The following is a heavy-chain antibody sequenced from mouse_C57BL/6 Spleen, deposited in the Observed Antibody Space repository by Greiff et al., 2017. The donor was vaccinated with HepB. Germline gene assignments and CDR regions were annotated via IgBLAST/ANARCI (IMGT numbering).Heavy chain of an antibody. Sequence: VQLQQPGAELVRPGSSVKLSCKASGYTFTSYWMHWVKQRPIQGLEWIGNIDPSDSETHYNQKFKDKATLTVDKSSSTAYMQLSSLTSEDSAVYYCASPYYGSSYGYFDVWGTVTTVTVSS. CDR3: ASPYYGSSYGYFDV. CDR1: GYTFTSYW. J-gene: IGHJ1*03. V-gene: IGHV1-52*01. CDR2: IDPSDSET. D-gene: IGHD1-1*01.